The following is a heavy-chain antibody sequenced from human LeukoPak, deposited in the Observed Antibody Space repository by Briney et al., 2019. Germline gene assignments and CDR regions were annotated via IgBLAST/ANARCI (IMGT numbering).Heavy chain of an antibody. D-gene: IGHD3-9*01. CDR1: GFSFSIHG. CDR2: VRPGDGPT. Sequence: GGSLTLSWAASGFSFSIHGMGWVRRAPGKGREWVSHVRPGDGPTTYAESVKGRCTISRDNSKNTVSLQMNSLRVEDTAVYYCAKENRVQILPYDILTGYYGDYFDYWGQXTLVTVSS. CDR3: AKENRVQILPYDILTGYYGDYFDY. J-gene: IGHJ4*02. V-gene: IGHV3-23*01.